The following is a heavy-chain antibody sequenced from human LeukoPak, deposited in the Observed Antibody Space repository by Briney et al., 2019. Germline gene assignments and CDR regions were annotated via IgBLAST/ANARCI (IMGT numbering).Heavy chain of an antibody. Sequence: SETLSLTCAVYGGSFSGYYWSWLRQPPGKGLEWIGEINHSGSTNYNPSLKSRVTISVDTSKNQFSLKLSSVTAADTAVYYCARGRAIQLWLPFDYWGQGTLVTVSS. CDR3: ARGRAIQLWLPFDY. J-gene: IGHJ4*02. D-gene: IGHD5-18*01. CDR2: INHSGST. CDR1: GGSFSGYY. V-gene: IGHV4-34*01.